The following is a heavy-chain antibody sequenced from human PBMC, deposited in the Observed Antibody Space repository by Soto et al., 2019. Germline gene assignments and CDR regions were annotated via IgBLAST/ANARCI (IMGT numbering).Heavy chain of an antibody. J-gene: IGHJ6*02. Sequence: PGGSLRLSCTVSGFTFGDYAMSWFRQAPGKGLEWVGFIRSKAYGGTTEYAASVKGRFTISRDDSKSIAYLQMNSLKTEDTAVYYCTRDLRGGYSGYGPYYYYGMDVWGQGTTVTVSS. CDR1: GFTFGDYA. CDR2: IRSKAYGGTT. V-gene: IGHV3-49*03. D-gene: IGHD5-12*01. CDR3: TRDLRGGYSGYGPYYYYGMDV.